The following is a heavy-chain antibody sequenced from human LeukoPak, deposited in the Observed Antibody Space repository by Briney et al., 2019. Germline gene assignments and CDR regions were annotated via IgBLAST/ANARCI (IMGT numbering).Heavy chain of an antibody. V-gene: IGHV3-7*01. CDR1: GFSLSSYW. Sequence: GGSLRLSCAASGFSLSSYWMSWVRLAPGKGLEWVADIEEDGSEKYYVDSVKGRFTISRDNAKNSLSLQMNSLRPEDTALYYCVRLRCSSTNCHTLYYYYMDVWGKGTTVTVSS. D-gene: IGHD2-2*02. J-gene: IGHJ6*03. CDR3: VRLRCSSTNCHTLYYYYMDV. CDR2: IEEDGSEK.